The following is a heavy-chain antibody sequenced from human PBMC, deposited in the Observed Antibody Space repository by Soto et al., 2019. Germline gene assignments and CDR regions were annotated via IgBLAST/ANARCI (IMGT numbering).Heavy chain of an antibody. CDR3: ASCCYCSSTSCPDY. CDR1: GGSISSYY. Sequence: LSLTCTVSGGSISSYYWSWIRQPPGKGLEWIGYIYYSGSTNYNPSLKSRVTISVDTSKNQFSLKLSSVTAADTAVYYCASCCYCSSTSCPDYWGQGTLVTVSS. CDR2: IYYSGST. J-gene: IGHJ4*02. D-gene: IGHD2-2*01. V-gene: IGHV4-59*01.